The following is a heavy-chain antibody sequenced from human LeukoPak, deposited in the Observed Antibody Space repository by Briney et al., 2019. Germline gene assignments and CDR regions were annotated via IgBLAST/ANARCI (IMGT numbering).Heavy chain of an antibody. CDR3: AKYGNSGWVIDN. J-gene: IGHJ4*02. D-gene: IGHD6-19*01. CDR1: GGSIGSDY. V-gene: IGHV4-59*08. Sequence: SETLSLTCTVSGGSIGSDYWPWIRQPPGKGLEYIGYIYYTGGTNYNPSLKSRVTLSVDTSKYQFSLKRSSVTAADTAVYFCAKYGNSGWVIDNWGQGTLVTVSS. CDR2: IYYTGGT.